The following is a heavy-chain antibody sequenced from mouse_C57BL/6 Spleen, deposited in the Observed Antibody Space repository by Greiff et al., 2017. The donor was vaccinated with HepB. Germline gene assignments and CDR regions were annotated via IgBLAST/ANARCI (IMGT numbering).Heavy chain of an antibody. V-gene: IGHV3-1*01. CDR1: GYSITSGYY. D-gene: IGHD2-4*01. CDR3: ARWGLRRYFDY. J-gene: IGHJ2*01. Sequence: EVKLVESGPGMVKPSQSLSLTCTVTGYSITSGYYWHWIRHFPGNKLEWMGYISYSGSTNYNPSLKSRISITHDTSKNHFFLKLNSVTTEDTATYYCARWGLRRYFDYWGQGTTLTVSS. CDR2: ISYSGST.